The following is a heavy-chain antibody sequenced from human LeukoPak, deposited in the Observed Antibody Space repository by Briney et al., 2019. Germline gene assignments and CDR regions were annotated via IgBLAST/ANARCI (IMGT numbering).Heavy chain of an antibody. Sequence: SETLSLTCALSGGSIKNYYWSWTRQPLGKGLEWIGYVYYTGTTSYNPSLKSRVTISVETSKNQFSLTLNSVTAADTAVYHCARQSDPYYHYGLDFWGQGTTVIVSS. V-gene: IGHV4-59*01. CDR2: VYYTGTT. CDR1: GGSIKNYY. CDR3: ARQSDPYYHYGLDF. J-gene: IGHJ6*02.